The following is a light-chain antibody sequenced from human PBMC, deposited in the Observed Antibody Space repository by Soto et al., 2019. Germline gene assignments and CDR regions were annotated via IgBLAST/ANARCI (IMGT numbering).Light chain of an antibody. J-gene: IGLJ1*01. CDR2: EGS. V-gene: IGLV2-23*03. CDR1: SSDVGSYNL. Sequence: QSALTQPASVSGSPGQSITISCTGTSSDVGSYNLVSWYQQHPGKAPKLMIYEGSKRPSGVSNRFSGSKSGNTASLTISGLQAEDEAEYYCCSYAGSSTFLYVFGTGTQLTVL. CDR3: CSYAGSSTFLYV.